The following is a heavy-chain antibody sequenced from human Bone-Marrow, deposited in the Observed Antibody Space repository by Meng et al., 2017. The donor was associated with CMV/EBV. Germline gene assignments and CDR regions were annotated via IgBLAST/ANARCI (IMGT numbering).Heavy chain of an antibody. CDR3: SSDYCSSTSCYRISH. J-gene: IGHJ4*02. V-gene: IGHV1-46*01. D-gene: IGHD2-2*02. CDR2: INPSGGST. CDR1: GYTFTSYY. Sequence: ASVKVSCKASGYTFTSYYMHWVRQAPGQGLEWMGRINPSGGSTSYAQKFQGRVTMTRDTSTSTVYMELSSLRSEDTAVYSCSSDYCSSTSCYRISHWGQGTLVTVSS.